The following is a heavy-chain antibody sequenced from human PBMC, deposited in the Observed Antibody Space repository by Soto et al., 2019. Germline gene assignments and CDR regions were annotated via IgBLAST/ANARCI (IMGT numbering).Heavy chain of an antibody. CDR1: GDSVSSNSAA. CDR2: TYYRSKWYN. Sequence: LQTLSLTCAISGDSVSSNSAAWNWIRHSPSRGLEWLGRTYYRSKWYNDYAVSVKSRITINPDTSKNQFSLQLNSVTPEDTAVYYCARDRGTMVRGAGAYYGMDVWGQGTTVTVSS. CDR3: ARDRGTMVRGAGAYYGMDV. D-gene: IGHD3-10*01. J-gene: IGHJ6*02. V-gene: IGHV6-1*01.